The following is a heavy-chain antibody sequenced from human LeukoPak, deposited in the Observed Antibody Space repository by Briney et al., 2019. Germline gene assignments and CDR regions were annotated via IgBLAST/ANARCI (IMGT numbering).Heavy chain of an antibody. Sequence: ASVKVSCKASGYTFTSYDINWVRQATGQGLEWMGWMNPNSGNTGYAQKFQGRVTMTRNTSISTAYMELSSLRSGDTAVYYCARYRSNYADYWFDPWGQGTLVTVSS. V-gene: IGHV1-8*01. CDR2: MNPNSGNT. D-gene: IGHD1-7*01. CDR3: ARYRSNYADYWFDP. CDR1: GYTFTSYD. J-gene: IGHJ5*02.